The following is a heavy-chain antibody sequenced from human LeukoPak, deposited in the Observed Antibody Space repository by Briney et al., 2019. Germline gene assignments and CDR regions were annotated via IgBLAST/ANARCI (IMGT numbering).Heavy chain of an antibody. D-gene: IGHD6-13*01. CDR1: GGSISNYW. Sequence: SETLSLTCTVSGGSISNYWWSWVRQPPGKGLEWIGYVFDSGGTNYNPSLKSRVTISVDTSKKQFSLKLSSVTAADTAVYYCARGYSSSWNYFDYWGQGTLVTVSS. J-gene: IGHJ4*02. CDR3: ARGYSSSWNYFDY. V-gene: IGHV4-59*01. CDR2: VFDSGGT.